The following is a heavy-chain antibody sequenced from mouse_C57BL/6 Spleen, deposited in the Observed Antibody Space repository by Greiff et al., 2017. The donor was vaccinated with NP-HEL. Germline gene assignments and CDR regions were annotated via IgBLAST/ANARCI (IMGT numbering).Heavy chain of an antibody. J-gene: IGHJ1*03. V-gene: IGHV2-5*01. CDR3: AKIYGSSDWYFDV. CDR1: GFSLTSYG. CDR2: IWRGGST. D-gene: IGHD1-1*01. Sequence: VKLVESGPGLVQPSQSLSITCTVSGFSLTSYGVHWVRQSPGKGLEWLGVIWRGGSTDYNAAFMSRLSITKDNSKSQVFFKMNSLQADDTAIYYCAKIYGSSDWYFDVWGTGTTVTVSS.